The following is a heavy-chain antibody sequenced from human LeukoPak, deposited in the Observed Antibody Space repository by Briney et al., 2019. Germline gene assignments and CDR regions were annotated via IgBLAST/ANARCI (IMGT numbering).Heavy chain of an antibody. J-gene: IGHJ4*02. V-gene: IGHV3-23*01. D-gene: IGHD4-23*01. CDR3: AKAFFSLFMTTVVTLDY. CDR1: GFTFSSYA. Sequence: PGGSLRLSCAASGFTFSSYAMSWVRQAPGKGLEWVSAISGSGGSTYYADSVKGRFTISRDNSKNTLYLQMNSLRAEDTAVYYCAKAFFSLFMTTVVTLDYWGQGTLVTVSS. CDR2: ISGSGGST.